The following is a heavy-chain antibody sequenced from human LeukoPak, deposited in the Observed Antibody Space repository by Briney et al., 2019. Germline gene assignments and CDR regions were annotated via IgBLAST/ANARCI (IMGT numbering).Heavy chain of an antibody. Sequence: GGSLRLSCAASGFTFSSYSMNWVRQAPGKGLEWVSSISSSSSYIYYADSVKGRFTISRDNSKNSLYLQMNSLRTEDTALYYCAKEGDFWSGYPNWFDPWGQGTLVTVSS. CDR3: AKEGDFWSGYPNWFDP. D-gene: IGHD3-3*01. CDR2: ISSSSSYI. J-gene: IGHJ5*02. CDR1: GFTFSSYS. V-gene: IGHV3-21*04.